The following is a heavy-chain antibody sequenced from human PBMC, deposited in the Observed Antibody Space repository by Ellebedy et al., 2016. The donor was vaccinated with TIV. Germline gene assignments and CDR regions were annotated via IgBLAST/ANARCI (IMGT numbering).Heavy chain of an antibody. CDR3: ARDTRFIDQKHNWFDP. Sequence: GGSLRLSCAASGFIFSDYYMIWIRQAPGKGLECVSYISSSGSPIYYADSVRGRFTISRDNAKNSLYLQMNSLRAEDTAVYFCARDTRFIDQKHNWFDPWGQGTLVTVSS. V-gene: IGHV3-11*01. CDR2: ISSSGSPI. D-gene: IGHD1-26*01. CDR1: GFIFSDYY. J-gene: IGHJ5*02.